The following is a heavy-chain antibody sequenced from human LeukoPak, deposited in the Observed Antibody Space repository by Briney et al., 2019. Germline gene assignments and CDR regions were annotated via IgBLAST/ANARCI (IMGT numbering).Heavy chain of an antibody. CDR2: IWYDGSNK. J-gene: IGHJ4*02. D-gene: IGHD3-10*01. CDR3: ARDQCDSSGIVPSGY. CDR1: GFTFSSYG. V-gene: IGHV3-33*01. Sequence: ALTLSCAGSGFTFSSYGMHWFRQAPGKGREGVAVIWYDGSNKYYADSVKSRFTISRDNSKNKLYLQMNCLRAEDTAVYYCARDQCDSSGIVPSGYWGQGTLVTVSS.